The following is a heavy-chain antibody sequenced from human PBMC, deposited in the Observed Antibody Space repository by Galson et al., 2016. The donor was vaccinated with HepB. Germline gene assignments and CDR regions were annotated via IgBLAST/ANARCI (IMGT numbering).Heavy chain of an antibody. V-gene: IGHV3-74*01. J-gene: IGHJ5*02. CDR2: INSDGTIS. CDR3: VRDHSVVPTTAYNWFDP. CDR1: GFAFSSHW. D-gene: IGHD4-23*01. Sequence: SLRLSCAASGFAFSSHWMHWVRQDLGKGLVWVSRINSDGTISNYADSAKGRFTISRDNAKNTLYLQMNSLRAEDTAVYFCVRDHSVVPTTAYNWFDPWGRGTLVTASS.